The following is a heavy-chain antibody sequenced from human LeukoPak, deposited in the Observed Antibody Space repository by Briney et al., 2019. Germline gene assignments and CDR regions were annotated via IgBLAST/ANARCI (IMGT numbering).Heavy chain of an antibody. J-gene: IGHJ5*02. D-gene: IGHD4-17*01. CDR2: INAGNDDT. CDR3: ARDSDYGDYIKFDP. CDR1: GYTFTNYA. V-gene: IGHV1-3*01. Sequence: ASVKVSCKASGYTFTNYAIHWVRQAPGQRLEWMGWINAGNDDTNYSQKFQGRVTITRDTSATTAYMELSSLRSEDTAVYYCARDSDYGDYIKFDPWGQGTLVTVSS.